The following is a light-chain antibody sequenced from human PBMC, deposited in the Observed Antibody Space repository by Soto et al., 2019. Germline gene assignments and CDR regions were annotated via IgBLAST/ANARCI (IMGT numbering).Light chain of an antibody. J-gene: IGKJ2*01. CDR3: QHHVTSPQNT. CDR2: AAS. Sequence: EIVLTQSPGTLSLSPGERANLSCRASQSLTNSYLAWYQQKPGQAPRLLIYAASSRATGIPDRFSGSVSGTDFSLNISRLGPEDFALYYCQHHVTSPQNTFGQGTKLEIK. CDR1: QSLTNSY. V-gene: IGKV3-20*01.